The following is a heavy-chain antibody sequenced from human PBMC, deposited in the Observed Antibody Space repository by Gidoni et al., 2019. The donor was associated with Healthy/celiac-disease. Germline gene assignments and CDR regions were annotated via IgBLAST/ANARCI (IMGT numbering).Heavy chain of an antibody. CDR1: GFTFSSYA. CDR2: ISYDGSNK. CDR3: AKEMGIQRGSACDI. J-gene: IGHJ3*02. Sequence: QVQLVESGGGVVPPGRSLKLPCQASGFTFSSYAMHWVRQAPGKWLEWVAVISYDGSNKYYADAVKGRFTISRDNAKNTLYRQMNRLRDEDTAVYYCAKEMGIQRGSACDIWGQGTMVTVSS. V-gene: IGHV3-30-3*01. D-gene: IGHD5-18*01.